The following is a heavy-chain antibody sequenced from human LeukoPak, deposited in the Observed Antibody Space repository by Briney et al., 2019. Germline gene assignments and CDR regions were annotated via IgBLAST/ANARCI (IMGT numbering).Heavy chain of an antibody. V-gene: IGHV3-49*04. CDR3: TATYYYGSGTYRYFDY. J-gene: IGHJ4*02. D-gene: IGHD3-10*01. CDR2: IRSKAYGETT. Sequence: GGSLRLSCTASGFSFGDYAMSWVRQVPGKGLEGLGLIRSKAYGETTEYAASVKNRFTISRDDSKSIAYLQMNSLKTEDTAVYSCTATYYYGSGTYRYFDYWGQGTLVTVSS. CDR1: GFSFGDYA.